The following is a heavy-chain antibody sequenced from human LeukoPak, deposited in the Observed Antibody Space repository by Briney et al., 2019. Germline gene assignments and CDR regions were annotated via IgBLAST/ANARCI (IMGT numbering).Heavy chain of an antibody. CDR2: INHSGST. CDR1: GGSFSGYY. J-gene: IGHJ1*01. CDR3: ARLARVGYCRGGSCRYFQH. V-gene: IGHV4-34*01. D-gene: IGHD2-15*01. Sequence: PSETLSLTCAVYGGSFSGYYWSWIRQPPGKGLEWIGEINHSGSTNYNPSLKSRVTISVDTSKNQFSLKLSSVTAADTAVYYCARLARVGYCRGGSCRYFQHWGQGTLVTVSS.